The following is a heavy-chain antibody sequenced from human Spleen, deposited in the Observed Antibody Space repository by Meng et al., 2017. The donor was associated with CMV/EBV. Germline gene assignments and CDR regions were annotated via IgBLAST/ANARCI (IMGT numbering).Heavy chain of an antibody. V-gene: IGHV4-59*01. CDR2: ISYTGYI. CDR3: AGPDDMGSSPHDPFDI. D-gene: IGHD1-1*01. CDR1: GASIRINY. J-gene: IGHJ3*02. Sequence: SETLSLTCTVSGASIRINYWSWSRRPPGKGLEYIGSISYTGYIEYNPSLKGRVTISLDTSKNHFSLKLMSVTAADTAMYFCAGPDDMGSSPHDPFDIWGQGTMVTVSS.